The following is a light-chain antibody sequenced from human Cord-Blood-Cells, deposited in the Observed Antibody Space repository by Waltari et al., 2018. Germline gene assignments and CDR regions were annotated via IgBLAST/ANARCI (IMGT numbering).Light chain of an antibody. CDR2: MNH. Sequence: QSVLTQPPSASVTPGQRVTISCSGSSSNIGSNYVYWYQQLPGTAPKLLIYMNHQRPSGVPGRFSGSRSGTAASLAIGGLRSEDEADYYCAAWDDSLSGVFGGGTKLTVL. CDR1: SSNIGSNY. J-gene: IGLJ3*02. V-gene: IGLV1-47*01. CDR3: AAWDDSLSGV.